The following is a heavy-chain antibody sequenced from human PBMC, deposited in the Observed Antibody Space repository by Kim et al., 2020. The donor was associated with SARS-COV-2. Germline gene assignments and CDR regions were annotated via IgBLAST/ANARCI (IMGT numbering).Heavy chain of an antibody. CDR1: GYTFTSYG. J-gene: IGHJ6*02. Sequence: ASVKVSCKASGYTFTSYGISWVRQAPGQGLEWMGWISAYNGNTNYAQKLQGRVTMTTDTSTSTAYMELRSLRSDDTAVYYCARITVRGVIFQYYYGMDVWGQGTTVTVSS. CDR3: ARITVRGVIFQYYYGMDV. CDR2: ISAYNGNT. V-gene: IGHV1-18*01. D-gene: IGHD3-16*02.